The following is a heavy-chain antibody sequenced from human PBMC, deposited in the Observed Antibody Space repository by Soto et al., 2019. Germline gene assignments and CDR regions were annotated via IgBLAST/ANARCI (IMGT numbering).Heavy chain of an antibody. CDR3: VHRQYNGYDWGYFDY. Sequence: QITVKESGPTLVIPTQTLKLTCTVSGFSLSTSGVAVAWIRQPPGKALEWLALLYWDDDERYSPPLRSRLTITKDNSKNQVVLTMTNMDPVDTGTYYCVHRQYNGYDWGYFDYWGQGSLVAVSS. CDR2: LYWDDDE. D-gene: IGHD5-12*01. V-gene: IGHV2-5*02. J-gene: IGHJ4*02. CDR1: GFSLSTSGVA.